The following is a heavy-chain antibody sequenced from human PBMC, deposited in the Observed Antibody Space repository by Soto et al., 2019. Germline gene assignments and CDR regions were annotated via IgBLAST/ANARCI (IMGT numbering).Heavy chain of an antibody. J-gene: IGHJ3*02. V-gene: IGHV3-64D*09. CDR3: VKVGRLAGDYAFDI. CDR2: ISRNGGST. Sequence: GGSLRLSCSASGFTFSSYAMHWVRQAPGKGLEYVSAISRNGGSTYYADSVKGRFTISRDNSKNTLYLQMSSLRAEDTAVYYCVKVGRLAGDYAFDIWGQGTMVTVSS. CDR1: GFTFSSYA. D-gene: IGHD6-19*01.